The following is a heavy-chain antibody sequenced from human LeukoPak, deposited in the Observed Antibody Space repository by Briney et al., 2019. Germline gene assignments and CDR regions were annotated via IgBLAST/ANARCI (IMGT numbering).Heavy chain of an antibody. V-gene: IGHV3-20*04. J-gene: IGHJ6*03. CDR2: INWNGGST. CDR3: ARLWFGEYMDV. Sequence: PGGSLRLSCAASGFTFDDYGMGWVRQAPGKGLEWVSGINWNGGSTGYADSVKGRFTISRDNAKNSLYPQMNSLRAEDTALYYCARLWFGEYMDVWGKGTTVTVSS. D-gene: IGHD3-10*01. CDR1: GFTFDDYG.